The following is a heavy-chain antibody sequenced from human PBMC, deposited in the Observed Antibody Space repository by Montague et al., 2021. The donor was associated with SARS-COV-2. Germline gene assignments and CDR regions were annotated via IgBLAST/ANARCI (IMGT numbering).Heavy chain of an antibody. Sequence: TLSLTCTVSGGSISSGSYYWSWIRQPAGKGLEWIGRISISGSTNYNPPLKSRVTISVDTSKNQFSLKLSSVTAADTAVYYCASDIAVAGLFDYWGQGTLVTVSS. J-gene: IGHJ4*02. CDR2: ISISGST. V-gene: IGHV4-61*02. CDR1: GGSISSGSYY. D-gene: IGHD6-19*01. CDR3: ASDIAVAGLFDY.